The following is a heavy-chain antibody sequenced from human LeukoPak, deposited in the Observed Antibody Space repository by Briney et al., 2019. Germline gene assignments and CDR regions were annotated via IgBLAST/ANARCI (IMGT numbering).Heavy chain of an antibody. J-gene: IGHJ4*02. CDR1: GFTFNSNF. D-gene: IGHD2-15*01. CDR3: ARGGGYYPIDY. V-gene: IGHV3-53*01. CDR2: LYSDGRT. Sequence: GGSLRLSCAASGFTFNSNFMNWVRQAPGKGLEWVSVLYSDGRTYYADSVKGRFTISRDTSKNTLYLQVNSLRAEDTAVYYCARGGGYYPIDYWGQGNLVTVSS.